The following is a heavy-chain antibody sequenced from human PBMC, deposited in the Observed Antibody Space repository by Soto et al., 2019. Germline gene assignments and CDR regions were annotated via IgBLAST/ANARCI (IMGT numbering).Heavy chain of an antibody. Sequence: ATLFLTCGDSGGYISTSDWWSWVRQPPEKGLEWIGEVYHSGSTNYNPSLKSRVTISVDRSKNQFSLKLSSVTAADTAVYYCARVPDRWGQGTLVTVSS. CDR1: GGYISTSDW. CDR2: VYHSGST. D-gene: IGHD2-2*01. CDR3: ARVPDR. V-gene: IGHV4-4*02. J-gene: IGHJ5*02.